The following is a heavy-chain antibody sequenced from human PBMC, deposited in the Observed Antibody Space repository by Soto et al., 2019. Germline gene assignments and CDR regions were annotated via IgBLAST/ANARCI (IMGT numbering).Heavy chain of an antibody. D-gene: IGHD3-10*01. CDR1: GFTFSSYG. Sequence: GGSLRLSCAASGFTFSSYGMHWVRQAPGKGLEWVAVIWYDGSNKYYADSVKGRFTISRDNSKNTLYLQMNSLRAEDTAVYYCARDQYYGSGSYYPNYYYYGMDVWGQGTTVTVSS. V-gene: IGHV3-33*01. CDR3: ARDQYYGSGSYYPNYYYYGMDV. J-gene: IGHJ6*02. CDR2: IWYDGSNK.